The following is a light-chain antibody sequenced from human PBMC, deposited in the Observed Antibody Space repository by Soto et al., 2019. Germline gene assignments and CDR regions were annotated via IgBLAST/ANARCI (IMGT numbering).Light chain of an antibody. V-gene: IGLV2-23*01. CDR2: EGS. J-gene: IGLJ3*02. Sequence: QSVLTQPASVSGSPGQSITISCTGTSSDIGAYNFVSWYQQHPGKAPKLMISEGSERSSGVSNRFSGSKSGNTASLTISGLQAEDEADYYCCSYAGSSTWVFGGGTQLTVL. CDR1: SSDIGAYNF. CDR3: CSYAGSSTWV.